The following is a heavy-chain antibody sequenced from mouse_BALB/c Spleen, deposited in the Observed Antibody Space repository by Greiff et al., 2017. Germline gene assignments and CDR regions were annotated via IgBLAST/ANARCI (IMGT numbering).Heavy chain of an antibody. V-gene: IGHV1-37*01. CDR1: GYSFTGYF. Sequence: VQLQQSGPELVKPGASVKISCKASGYSFTGYFMNWVQQSHGKSLEWIGRINPYNGDTFYNQKFKGKATLTVDKSSSTAHMELLSLTSEDSAVYYCGRRGGYGYYYAMDYWGQGTSVTVSS. J-gene: IGHJ4*01. CDR3: GRRGGYGYYYAMDY. CDR2: INPYNGDT. D-gene: IGHD1-1*02.